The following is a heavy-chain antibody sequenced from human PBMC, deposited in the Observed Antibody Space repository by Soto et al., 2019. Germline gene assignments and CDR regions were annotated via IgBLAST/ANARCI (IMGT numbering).Heavy chain of an antibody. V-gene: IGHV2-5*02. CDR2: IYWEDDK. J-gene: IGHJ4*02. Sequence: QITLKESGPPLVKPTQTLTLTCSFSGFSLSTSGVAVGWIRQPPGKALEWLAVIYWEDDKRYSPSLRSRLTITQEPAKHHVIQTMTNMDAADTATYYCARARGRHFVFTVWWAFDNWRQGTLVTVSS. D-gene: IGHD1-26*01. CDR3: ARARGRHFVFTVWWAFDN. CDR1: GFSLSTSGVA.